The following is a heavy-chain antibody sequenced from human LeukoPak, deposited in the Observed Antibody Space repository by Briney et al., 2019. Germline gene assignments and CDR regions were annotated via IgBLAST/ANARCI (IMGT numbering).Heavy chain of an antibody. J-gene: IGHJ6*04. CDR1: GFTFSSYE. D-gene: IGHD3-10*02. V-gene: IGHV3-48*03. CDR3: AELGITMIGGV. Sequence: GGSLRLSCAASGFTFSSYEMKWVRQAPGKGLEWLSYITRSGSTRYYADSVQGRFTISRDNAKNSLYLQMKSLRAEDTAVYYCAELGITMIGGVWGKGTTVTISS. CDR2: ITRSGSTR.